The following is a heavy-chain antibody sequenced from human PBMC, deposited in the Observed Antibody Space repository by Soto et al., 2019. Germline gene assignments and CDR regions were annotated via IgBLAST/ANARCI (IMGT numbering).Heavy chain of an antibody. Sequence: QVRLVQSGAEVQKPGASVKLSCEASGYTFANYYVHWVRQAPGQGLEWMGKINPSGGATTYAQKLQGRVTMSWDGSAKSVYMEMRSLSGDDTAVYYCAKQTVELSLGGFDPWGQGTLGTVSS. CDR1: GYTFANYY. CDR2: INPSGGAT. D-gene: IGHD3-16*01. CDR3: AKQTVELSLGGFDP. J-gene: IGHJ5*02. V-gene: IGHV1-46*04.